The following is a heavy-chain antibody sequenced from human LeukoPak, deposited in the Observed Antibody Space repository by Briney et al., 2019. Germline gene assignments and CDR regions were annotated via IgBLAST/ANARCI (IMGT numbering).Heavy chain of an antibody. CDR2: IYYSGST. J-gene: IGHJ4*02. Sequence: SETLSLTCTVSGGSISSYYWSWIRQPPGKGLEWIGYIYYSGSTKYKSSLKSRVTISVDTSKNQFSLKLNSVTAADTAVYYCARGKEVITMLRGLKPGYYFDYWGQGTLVTVSS. CDR1: GGSISSYY. CDR3: ARGKEVITMLRGLKPGYYFDY. V-gene: IGHV4-59*01. D-gene: IGHD3-10*01.